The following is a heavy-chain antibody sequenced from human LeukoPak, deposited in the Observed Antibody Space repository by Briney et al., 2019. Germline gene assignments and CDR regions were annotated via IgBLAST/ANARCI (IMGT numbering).Heavy chain of an antibody. CDR2: MPYDENVADNEIP. CDR3: ARLTLTGVGGRGWFDA. Sequence: SETLSLPCIVSGDSISNSAWSWGWIRQPPGKGLEWIGTMPYDENVADNEIPSYNPSLKSRVSISADTSKNQLSLKVNSVTAADTASYYCARLTLTGVGGRGWFDAWGQGTLVIVSS. D-gene: IGHD3-3*01. CDR1: GDSISNSAWS. V-gene: IGHV4-39*01. J-gene: IGHJ5*02.